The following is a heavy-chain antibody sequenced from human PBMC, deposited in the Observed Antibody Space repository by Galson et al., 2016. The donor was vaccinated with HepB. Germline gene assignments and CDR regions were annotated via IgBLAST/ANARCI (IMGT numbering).Heavy chain of an antibody. D-gene: IGHD4/OR15-4a*01. Sequence: SLRLSCAVSGLDFRRYWMHWVRQTPGKGLVWVSRINADGTATGYADSVKGRFTISRDDAKNTLYLQMNTLRVEDTALYYCVREDYAIPPGWYFDLWGRGSLVTVSS. CDR1: GLDFRRYW. CDR3: VREDYAIPPGWYFDL. J-gene: IGHJ2*01. CDR2: INADGTAT. V-gene: IGHV3-74*01.